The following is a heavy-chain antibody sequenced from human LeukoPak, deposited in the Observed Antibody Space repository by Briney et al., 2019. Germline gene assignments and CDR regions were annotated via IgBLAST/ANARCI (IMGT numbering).Heavy chain of an antibody. V-gene: IGHV4-39*07. Sequence: SETLSLTCTVSGGSISSNTYYWGWIRQPPGKGLEWIGSIYYSGSTYYNPSLKSRVTMTVDTSKNQFSLKLSSVTAADTAVYYCASLTPAINYYDSRGYYPEYWGQGTLVTVSS. J-gene: IGHJ4*02. CDR3: ASLTPAINYYDSRGYYPEY. D-gene: IGHD3-22*01. CDR2: IYYSGST. CDR1: GGSISSNTYY.